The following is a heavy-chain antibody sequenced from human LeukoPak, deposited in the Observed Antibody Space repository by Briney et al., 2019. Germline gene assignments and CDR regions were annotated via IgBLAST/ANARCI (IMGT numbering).Heavy chain of an antibody. CDR2: IYRCGST. J-gene: IGHJ4*02. V-gene: IGHV4-38-2*02. Sequence: PSETLSLTCTISGYSISSGYYWGWIRLPPVKVLEWFGTIYRCGSTYYNPSLKRRVTISVDTSRNQFSLQLSSVTAADTAVYYCARNAGDYTKPSDYWGQGTLVTVSS. CDR1: GYSISSGYY. CDR3: ARNAGDYTKPSDY. D-gene: IGHD4-11*01.